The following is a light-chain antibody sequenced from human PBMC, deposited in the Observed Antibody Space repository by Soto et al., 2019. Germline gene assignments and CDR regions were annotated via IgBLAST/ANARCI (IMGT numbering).Light chain of an antibody. J-gene: IGKJ5*01. CDR3: QRYNTWPPIT. V-gene: IGKV3-15*01. Sequence: IVMTQSPATLSVSPGERATLSCRASQSVSTNLAWYQQKPGQAPRLLIFGASTRATGIPARFSGSGSGTEFTLTISSLQSEDFAVYYCQRYNTWPPITFGPGTRLDIK. CDR1: QSVSTN. CDR2: GAS.